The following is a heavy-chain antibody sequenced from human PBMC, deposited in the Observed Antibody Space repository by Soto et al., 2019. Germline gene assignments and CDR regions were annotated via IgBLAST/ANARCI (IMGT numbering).Heavy chain of an antibody. CDR1: GYAFTSYG. D-gene: IGHD2-8*01. J-gene: IGHJ4*02. V-gene: IGHV1-18*01. Sequence: QAQLVQSGGEVKKPGASVKVSCRASGYAFTSYGYAWVRQAPGQGLEWMGWISAYNGDTNYAQKFQDRVNLTTDTSTTTVHMELRNLGSDDTAVYYCARSGAYCTSITCLFDSFWGLGTLVTVSS. CDR3: ARSGAYCTSITCLFDSF. CDR2: ISAYNGDT.